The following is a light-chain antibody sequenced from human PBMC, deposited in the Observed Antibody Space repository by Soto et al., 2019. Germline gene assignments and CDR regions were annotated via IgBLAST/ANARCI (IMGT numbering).Light chain of an antibody. CDR3: QHYGSSPPWT. Sequence: EIVLTQSPGTLSLSPGERATLSCRASQSVTSSYLAWYQQKPGQAPRLLIFGASTRATGIPDRFSGSWSGRDFTLTISRLEPEDFAVYYCQHYGSSPPWTFGQGTKVEIK. V-gene: IGKV3-20*01. J-gene: IGKJ1*01. CDR2: GAS. CDR1: QSVTSSY.